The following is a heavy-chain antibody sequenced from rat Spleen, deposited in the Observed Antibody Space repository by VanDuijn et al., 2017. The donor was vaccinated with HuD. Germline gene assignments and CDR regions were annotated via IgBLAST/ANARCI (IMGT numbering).Heavy chain of an antibody. CDR2: IWNNGGT. Sequence: QVQLKESGPGLVQPSQTLSLTCTVSGFSLTSYNVHWVRQPPGKGLEWMGIIWNNGGTWYNSGLKSRLSISKDTSESQVFLKMNSLQPEDTGTYYCARNIGTTTGVMDAWGQGASVTVSS. J-gene: IGHJ4*01. V-gene: IGHV2-41*01. CDR1: GFSLTSYN. CDR3: ARNIGTTTGVMDA. D-gene: IGHD1-5*01.